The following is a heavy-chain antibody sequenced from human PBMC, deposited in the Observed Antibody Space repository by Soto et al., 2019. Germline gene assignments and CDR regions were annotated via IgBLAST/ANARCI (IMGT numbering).Heavy chain of an antibody. CDR3: ARVEPMVRGATQFDY. D-gene: IGHD3-10*01. J-gene: IGHJ4*02. CDR2: IYHSGST. CDR1: GGSISSGGYS. V-gene: IGHV4-30-2*01. Sequence: QLQLQESGSGLVKPSQTLSLTCAVSGGSISSGGYSWSWIRQPPGKGLEWIGYIYHSGSTYYNPSLKRRVTISVDRSKNQFSLELRSVTAADRAVYYCARVEPMVRGATQFDYWGQGTLVTVSS.